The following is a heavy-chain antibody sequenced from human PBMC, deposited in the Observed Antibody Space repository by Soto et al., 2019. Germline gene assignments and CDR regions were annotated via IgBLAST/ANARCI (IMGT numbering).Heavy chain of an antibody. D-gene: IGHD2-15*01. CDR2: ISYDGSNK. CDR1: GFTFSSYG. Sequence: GGSLRLSCAASGFTFSSYGMHWVRQAPGKGLEGVAVISYDGSNKYYADSVKGRFTISRDNSKNTLYLQMNSLRAEDTAVYYCAKDGGYYYGMDVWGQGTTVTVSS. V-gene: IGHV3-30*18. J-gene: IGHJ6*02. CDR3: AKDGGYYYGMDV.